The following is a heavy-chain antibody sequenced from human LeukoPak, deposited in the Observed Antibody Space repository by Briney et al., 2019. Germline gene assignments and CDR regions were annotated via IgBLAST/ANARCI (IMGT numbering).Heavy chain of an antibody. V-gene: IGHV3-23*01. J-gene: IGHJ6*02. CDR2: ISASGDMT. CDR3: ARRPYQELSSYNYYAMDV. Sequence: PGGSLRLSCAVSGFTFRSYAMCWVRRAPGKGLEWVSAISASGDMTYYADSVKGRFTISRDNSKNTLYLQMISLRAEDTAVYYCARRPYQELSSYNYYAMDVWGQGTTVTVSS. D-gene: IGHD1-7*01. CDR1: GFTFRSYA.